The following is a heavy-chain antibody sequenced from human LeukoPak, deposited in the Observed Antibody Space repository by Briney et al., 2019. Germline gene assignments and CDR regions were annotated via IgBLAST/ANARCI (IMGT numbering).Heavy chain of an antibody. V-gene: IGHV4-59*01. CDR3: ARDRDSSGLRDFDL. CDR2: IYYSGNT. Sequence: PSETLSLTCTVSGGSISSYYWSWIRQPPGKGLEWIGYIYYSGNTNYNPSLKSRVSISIDTSKNQFSLQLSSVTAADTAVYYCARDRDSSGLRDFDLWGRGNLVTVSA. J-gene: IGHJ2*01. CDR1: GGSISSYY. D-gene: IGHD3-22*01.